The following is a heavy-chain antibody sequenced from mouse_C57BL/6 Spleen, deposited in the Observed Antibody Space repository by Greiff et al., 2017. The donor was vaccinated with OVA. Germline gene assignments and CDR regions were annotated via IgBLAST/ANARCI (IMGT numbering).Heavy chain of an antibody. Sequence: QVQLQQPGTDLVKPGASVKLSCKASGYTFTSYWMHWVKQRPGQGLEWIGNINPSNGGTNYNEKFKSKATLTVDKSSSTAYMQLSSLTSEDSAVYYCARSEGFITTVVDYWGQGTTLTVSS. D-gene: IGHD1-1*01. CDR2: INPSNGGT. V-gene: IGHV1-53*01. J-gene: IGHJ2*01. CDR1: GYTFTSYW. CDR3: ARSEGFITTVVDY.